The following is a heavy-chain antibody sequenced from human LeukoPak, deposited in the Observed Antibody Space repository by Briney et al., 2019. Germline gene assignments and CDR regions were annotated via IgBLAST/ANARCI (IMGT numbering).Heavy chain of an antibody. D-gene: IGHD4/OR15-4a*01. CDR1: GFTFSSYG. J-gene: IGHJ6*03. CDR3: AKDDAGNDYPIYYMDV. V-gene: IGHV3-33*06. Sequence: GGSLRLSCAASGFTFSSYGMHWVRQAPGKGLEWVAVIWYDGSNKYYADSVKGRFTISRDNSKNTLYLQMNSLRAEDTAVYYCAKDDAGNDYPIYYMDVWGKGTTVTVSS. CDR2: IWYDGSNK.